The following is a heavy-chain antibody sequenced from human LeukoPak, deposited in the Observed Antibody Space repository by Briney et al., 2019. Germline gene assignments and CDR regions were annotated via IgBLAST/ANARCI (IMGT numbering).Heavy chain of an antibody. CDR2: IYTSGST. J-gene: IGHJ4*02. V-gene: IGHV4-61*02. CDR3: ARDRTALGLIAVAGTFDY. CDR1: GGSISSGSYY. D-gene: IGHD6-19*01. Sequence: SQTLSLTCTVSGGSISSGSYYWSWIRQPAGKGLEWIGRIYTSGSTNYNPSLKSRVTISVDTSKNQFSLKPSSVTAADTAVYYCARDRTALGLIAVAGTFDYWGQGTLVTVSS.